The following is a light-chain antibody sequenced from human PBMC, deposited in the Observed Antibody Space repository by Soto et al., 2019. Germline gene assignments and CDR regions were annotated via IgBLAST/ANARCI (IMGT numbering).Light chain of an antibody. J-gene: IGKJ4*01. CDR1: QTLLFTSNNKTY. Sequence: IVVTELTHSLAVVLAGRAASNCEFSQTLLFTSNNKTYLAWYQQKPGQPPKLLLSWASARESGVPERFSGSGSGTLFALSISSLQAEDVAVYYCQQSYTLPLTFGGGTKVDIK. CDR3: QQSYTLPLT. V-gene: IGKV4-1*01. CDR2: WAS.